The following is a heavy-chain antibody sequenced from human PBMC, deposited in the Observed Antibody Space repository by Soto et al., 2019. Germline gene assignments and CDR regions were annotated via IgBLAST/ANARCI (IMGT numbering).Heavy chain of an antibody. CDR3: GVCLRSTSCPEDY. CDR2: ISAYNGNT. D-gene: IGHD2-2*01. V-gene: IGHV1-18*01. J-gene: IGHJ4*02. CDR1: GYTFTNYG. Sequence: GASVKVSCKTSGYTFTNYGITWVRQAPGQGLEWMGWISAYNGNTNYAQKLQGRVTMNTDASTSTAYMELRSLRSDDTAVYYCGVCLRSTSCPEDYWGQRTPVTVSS.